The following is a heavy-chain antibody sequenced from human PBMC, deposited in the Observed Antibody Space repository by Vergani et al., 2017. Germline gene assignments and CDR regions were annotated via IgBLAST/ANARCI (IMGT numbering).Heavy chain of an antibody. CDR3: ARGLASGMDV. CDR2: INHSGST. CDR1: GGSFSGYY. V-gene: IGHV4-34*01. Sequence: QVQLQQWGAGLLKPSETLSLTCAVYGGSFSGYYWSWIHQPPGKGLEWIGEINHSGSTHYNPSLKSRVTISVDTSKNPFSLKLSSVTAADTAVYYCARGLASGMDVWGQGTTVTVSS. J-gene: IGHJ6*02.